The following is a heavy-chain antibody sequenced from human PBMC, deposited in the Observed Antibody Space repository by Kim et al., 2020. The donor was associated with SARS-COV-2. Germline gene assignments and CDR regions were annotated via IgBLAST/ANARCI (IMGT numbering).Heavy chain of an antibody. CDR1: GYTFTGYY. Sequence: ASVKVSCKASGYTFTGYYMHWVRQAPGQGLEWMGWINPNSGGTNYAQKFQGRVTMTRDTSISTAYMELSRLRSDDTAVYYCARGLDDYDFWSGYYGLDYWGQGTLVTVSS. J-gene: IGHJ4*02. D-gene: IGHD3-3*01. V-gene: IGHV1-2*02. CDR2: INPNSGGT. CDR3: ARGLDDYDFWSGYYGLDY.